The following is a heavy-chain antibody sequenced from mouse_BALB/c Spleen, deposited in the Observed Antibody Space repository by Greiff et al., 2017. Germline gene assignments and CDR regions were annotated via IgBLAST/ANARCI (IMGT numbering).Heavy chain of an antibody. CDR2: ISSGGST. CDR3: ARRGYYGYGDAMDY. Sequence: EVKLMESGGGLVKPGGSLKLSCAASGFTFSSYAMSWVRQTPEKRLEWVASISSGGSTYYPDSVKGRFTISRDNARNILYLQMSSLRSEDTAMYYCARRGYYGYGDAMDYWGQGTSVTVSS. J-gene: IGHJ4*01. CDR1: GFTFSSYA. D-gene: IGHD1-2*01. V-gene: IGHV5-6-5*01.